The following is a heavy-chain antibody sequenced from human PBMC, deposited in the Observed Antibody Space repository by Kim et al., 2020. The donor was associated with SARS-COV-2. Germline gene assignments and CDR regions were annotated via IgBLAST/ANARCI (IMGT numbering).Heavy chain of an antibody. J-gene: IGHJ4*02. CDR3: ARVSIYSSGWDIDY. D-gene: IGHD6-19*01. Sequence: GGSLRLFCAASGFTFSRYAMHWVRQAPGKGLEWVAVISSDVNKQYYADPVKGRLTISRDNSKNTLYVQMNSLRGEDTAVYYCARVSIYSSGWDIDYWGQG. CDR2: ISSDVNKQ. V-gene: IGHV3-30-3*01. CDR1: GFTFSRYA.